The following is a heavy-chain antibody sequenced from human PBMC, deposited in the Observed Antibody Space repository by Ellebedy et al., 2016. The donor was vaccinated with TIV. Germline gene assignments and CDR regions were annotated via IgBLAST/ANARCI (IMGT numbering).Heavy chain of an antibody. Sequence: PGGSLRLSCAASGFTFSNYWMNWVRQAPGKGLEWVANIKQDGSAKYYVDSVKGRFTISRDNGKNSLYLQMSSLRAEETAVYYCAGGSGWIIESWGQGTLVTVSS. CDR2: IKQDGSAK. J-gene: IGHJ4*02. CDR1: GFTFSNYW. D-gene: IGHD6-19*01. V-gene: IGHV3-7*01. CDR3: AGGSGWIIES.